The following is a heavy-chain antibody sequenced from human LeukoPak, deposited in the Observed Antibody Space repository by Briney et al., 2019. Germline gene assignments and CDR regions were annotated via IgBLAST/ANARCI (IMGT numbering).Heavy chain of an antibody. V-gene: IGHV3-48*01. J-gene: IGHJ5*02. D-gene: IGHD6-13*01. CDR1: GFAFSTYS. CDR2: ITSTSITI. CDR3: ARVAAVGTHNWFDP. Sequence: PGGSLRLSCAASGFAFSTYSMTRVRQAPGKGLEWISYITSTSITIYYPDSVKGRFTISRDNAKNLLFLQMNSLRAEDTAVYYCARVAAVGTHNWFDPWGQGTLVTVSS.